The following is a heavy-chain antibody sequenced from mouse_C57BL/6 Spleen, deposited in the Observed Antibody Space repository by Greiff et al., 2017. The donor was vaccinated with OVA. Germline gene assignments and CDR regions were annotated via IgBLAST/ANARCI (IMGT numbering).Heavy chain of an antibody. CDR2: ISNLAYSI. Sequence: EVQGVESGGGLVQPGGSLKLSCAASGFTFSDYGMAWVRQAPRKGPEWVAFISNLAYSIYYADTVTGRFTISRENAKNTLYLEMSSLRSEDTAMYYCARVGGTEAMDYWGQGTSVTVSS. CDR1: GFTFSDYG. V-gene: IGHV5-15*01. J-gene: IGHJ4*01. D-gene: IGHD3-3*01. CDR3: ARVGGTEAMDY.